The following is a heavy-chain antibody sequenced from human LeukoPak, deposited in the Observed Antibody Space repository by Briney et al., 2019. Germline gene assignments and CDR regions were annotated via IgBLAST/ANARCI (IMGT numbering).Heavy chain of an antibody. D-gene: IGHD6-13*01. CDR1: GFTFSSYW. V-gene: IGHV3-7*03. CDR2: IKQDGSEK. J-gene: IGHJ5*02. CDR3: ARVTQSSWTNWFDP. Sequence: QTGGSLRLSCAASGFTFSSYWMSRVRQAPGEGREWVANIKQDGSEKYYVDSVKGRFTISRDNAKNSLYLQINRLRAEDTAVYYCARVTQSSWTNWFDPWGQRTLVTVSS.